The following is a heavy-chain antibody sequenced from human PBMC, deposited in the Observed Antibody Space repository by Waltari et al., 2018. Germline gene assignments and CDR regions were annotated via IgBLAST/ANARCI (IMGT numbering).Heavy chain of an antibody. V-gene: IGHV4-59*02. CDR1: GGSVSSYS. Sequence: QVQLQESGPGLVKPSETLSLTCTVSGGSVSSYSWSWIRQPPGKGLEWIGYIYYSGSTNYNPPLKSRVTISVDTSKNQFSLKLSSVTAADTAVYYCARDRTLGGYSYGLGYWGQGTLVTVSS. CDR3: ARDRTLGGYSYGLGY. D-gene: IGHD5-18*01. CDR2: IYYSGST. J-gene: IGHJ4*02.